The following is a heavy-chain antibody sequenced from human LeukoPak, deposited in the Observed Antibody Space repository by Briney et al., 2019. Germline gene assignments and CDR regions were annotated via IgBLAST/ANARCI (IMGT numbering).Heavy chain of an antibody. CDR3: ASRAAYSGFDY. D-gene: IGHD2-2*01. V-gene: IGHV3-23*01. J-gene: IGHJ4*02. CDR1: GFTFSSYA. Sequence: GGSLRLPCAASGFTFSSYAMSWVRQAPGKGLEWVSIISGSTYYADSVKGRFTISRDNSKNTLYLQMNSLRAEDTAVYYCASRAAYSGFDYWGQGTLVTVSS. CDR2: ISGST.